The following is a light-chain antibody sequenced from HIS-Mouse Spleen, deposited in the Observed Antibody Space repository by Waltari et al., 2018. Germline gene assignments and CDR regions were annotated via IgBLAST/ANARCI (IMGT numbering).Light chain of an antibody. CDR2: EDS. Sequence: SYELTQPPSVSVSPGQTARITCSGDALPKKYAYWYQQKAGQAPVLVIHEDSKRPSGIPGRFYGSSSGTMATLTISGAQVEDEADYYCYSTDSSGNHRVFGGGTKLTVL. CDR1: ALPKKY. CDR3: YSTDSSGNHRV. V-gene: IGLV3-10*01. J-gene: IGLJ2*01.